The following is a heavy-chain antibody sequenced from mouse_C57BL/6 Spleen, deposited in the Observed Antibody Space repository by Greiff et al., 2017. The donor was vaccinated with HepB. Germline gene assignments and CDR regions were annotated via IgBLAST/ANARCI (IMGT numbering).Heavy chain of an antibody. J-gene: IGHJ1*03. Sequence: VKLVESGAELARPGASVKLSCKASGYTFTSYGISWVKQRTGQGLEWIGEIYPRSGNTYYNEKLKGKATLTADKSSSTAYMELRSLTSEDSAVYFCARRDYGSSRYFDVWGTGTTVTVSS. D-gene: IGHD1-1*01. CDR1: GYTFTSYG. CDR2: IYPRSGNT. V-gene: IGHV1-81*01. CDR3: ARRDYGSSRYFDV.